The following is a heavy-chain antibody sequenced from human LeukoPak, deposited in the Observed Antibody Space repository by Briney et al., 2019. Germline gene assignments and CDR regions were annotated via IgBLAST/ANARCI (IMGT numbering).Heavy chain of an antibody. CDR1: GGSFSGYY. D-gene: IGHD2-21*01. Sequence: SETLSLTCAVYGGSFSGYYWSWIRQPPGKGLEWIGEINHSGSTNYNPSLKSRVTISVDTSKNQFSLKLSSVTVADTAVYYCARVSMLRYYYYYMDVWGKGTTVTISS. CDR3: ARVSMLRYYYYYMDV. J-gene: IGHJ6*03. CDR2: INHSGST. V-gene: IGHV4-34*01.